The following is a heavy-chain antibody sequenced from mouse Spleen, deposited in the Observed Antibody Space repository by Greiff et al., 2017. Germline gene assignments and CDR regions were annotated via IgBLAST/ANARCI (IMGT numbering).Heavy chain of an antibody. CDR3: ARNYYDYPWFAY. D-gene: IGHD2-4*01. CDR1: GFTFSDYG. CDR2: ISSGSSTI. V-gene: IGHV5-17*01. Sequence: DVKLVESGGGLVKPGGSLKLSCAASGFTFSDYGMHWVRQAPEKGLEWVAYISSGSSTIYYADTVKGRFTISRDNAKNTLFLQMTSLRSEDTAMYYCARNYYDYPWFAYWGQGTLVTVSA. J-gene: IGHJ3*01.